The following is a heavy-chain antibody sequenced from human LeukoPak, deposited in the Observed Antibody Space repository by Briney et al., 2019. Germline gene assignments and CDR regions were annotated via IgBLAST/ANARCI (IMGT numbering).Heavy chain of an antibody. CDR3: ASNSGAELRFDY. CDR2: IYYSGST. J-gene: IGHJ4*02. V-gene: IGHV4-59*11. D-gene: IGHD1-26*01. Sequence: PSETLSLTCTVSSGSISSHYWSWIRQPPGKGLEWIGYIYYSGSTNYNPSLKSRVTISVDTSKNQFSLKLSSVTAADTAVYYCASNSGAELRFDYWGQGTLVTVSS. CDR1: SGSISSHY.